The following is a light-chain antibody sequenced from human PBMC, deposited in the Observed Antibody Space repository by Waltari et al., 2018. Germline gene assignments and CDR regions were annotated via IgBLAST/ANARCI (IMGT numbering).Light chain of an antibody. CDR2: AAS. J-gene: IGKJ1*01. CDR3: QNHERLPAM. V-gene: IGKV3-20*01. CDR1: QSISRY. Sequence: EIVLTQSRGTLSLSPGERATLSCRASQSISRYLAWYQQKPGQAPRLLIYAASSRATGIPDRFSGSGSGTDFSLTISRLEPEDFAVYYCQNHERLPAMFGQGTKVEIK.